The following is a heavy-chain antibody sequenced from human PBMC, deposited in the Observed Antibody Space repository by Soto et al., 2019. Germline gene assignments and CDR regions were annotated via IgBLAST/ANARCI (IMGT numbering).Heavy chain of an antibody. J-gene: IGHJ1*01. V-gene: IGHV4-61*01. CDR2: IYYSGST. Sequence: SETLSLTCTVSGGSVSSGSYYWIWIRHPPGKGLEWIGYIYYSGSTNYNPSLKSRVTISVDTSKNQFSLKLSSVTAADTAVYYCAREYSSGFGDFQHWGQGTLVTVSS. D-gene: IGHD6-19*01. CDR3: AREYSSGFGDFQH. CDR1: GGSVSSGSYY.